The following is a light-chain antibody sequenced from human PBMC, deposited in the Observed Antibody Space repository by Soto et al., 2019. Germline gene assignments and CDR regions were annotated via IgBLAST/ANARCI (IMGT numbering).Light chain of an antibody. CDR2: KDS. V-gene: IGLV3-25*03. CDR3: QSADSSGIVV. Sequence: SYKLTQPPSVSVSPGQTARITCSGDALPKQYAYWYQQKPGQAPVLVIYKDSERPSGIPERFSGSSSGTTVTLTISGVQAEDEADYYCQSADSSGIVVFGGGTKLTVL. CDR1: ALPKQY. J-gene: IGLJ2*01.